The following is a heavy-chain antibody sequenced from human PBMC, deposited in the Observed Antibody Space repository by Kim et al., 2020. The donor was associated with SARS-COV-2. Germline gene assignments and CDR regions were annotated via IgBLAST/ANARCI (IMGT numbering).Heavy chain of an antibody. Sequence: GGSLRLSCAASGFTFNTFGMHWVRQAPGKGLEWVAVVAYDVTNKWYADSVKGRFTITRDNSKNTLYLQMNSLRVEDTAVYYCAKDQVLRGASTPIDYWGPEPWSPSPQ. J-gene: IGHJ4*01. CDR2: VAYDVTNK. V-gene: IGHV3-30*18. CDR1: GFTFNTFG. D-gene: IGHD2-2*01. CDR3: AKDQVLRGASTPIDY.